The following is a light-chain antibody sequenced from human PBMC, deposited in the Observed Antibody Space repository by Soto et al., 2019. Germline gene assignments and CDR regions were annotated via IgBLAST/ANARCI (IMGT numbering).Light chain of an antibody. J-gene: IGLJ1*01. CDR3: TSFTTINTLV. CDR2: DVS. CDR1: SNDVGHFNY. V-gene: IGLV2-14*03. Sequence: QSVLAQPASVSGSPGQSITISCTGTSNDVGHFNYVSWFQQHPGKAPKLLIFDVSNWPSGVSDRFSGSKSGNTASLTISGLQPEDEADYYCTSFTTINTLVFGSGTKVTVL.